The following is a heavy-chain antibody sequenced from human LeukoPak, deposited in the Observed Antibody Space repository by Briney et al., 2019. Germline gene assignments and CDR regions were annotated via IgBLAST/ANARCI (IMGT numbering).Heavy chain of an antibody. CDR2: INPNSGGT. Sequence: GASVKVSCKASGYTFTGYYMHRVRQAPGQGLEWMGWINPNSGGTNYAQKLQRRVTMSRDPSISTAYMELSRLRSDDTAVYYWARLASNPSSYYCAGSYLSDGYWGQGTLVTVSS. CDR1: GYTFTGYY. CDR3: ARLASNPSSYYCAGSYLSDGY. J-gene: IGHJ4*02. V-gene: IGHV1-2*02. D-gene: IGHD3-10*01.